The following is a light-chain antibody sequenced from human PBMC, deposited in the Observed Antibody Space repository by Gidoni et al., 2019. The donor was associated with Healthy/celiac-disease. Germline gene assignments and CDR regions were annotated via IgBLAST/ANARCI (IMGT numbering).Light chain of an antibody. CDR3: QQYGSSPPIT. J-gene: IGKJ5*01. CDR2: GAS. CDR1: QSVSSSY. Sequence: IVLTQSPGTLSLSPGERATLSCRASQSVSSSYLAWYQQQPGQAPRLLIYGASSRATCIPDRFSGSGSGTDFTLTISRLEPEDVAVYYCQQYGSSPPITFGQGTRLEIK. V-gene: IGKV3-20*01.